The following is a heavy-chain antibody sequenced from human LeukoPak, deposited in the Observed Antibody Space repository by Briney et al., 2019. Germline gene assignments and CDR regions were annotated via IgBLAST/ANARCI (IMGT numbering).Heavy chain of an antibody. J-gene: IGHJ5*02. D-gene: IGHD6-13*01. CDR2: IKQDGSEK. Sequence: GGSLRLSCAASGFTFSIYWMSWVRQAPGKGLEWVANIKQDGSEKYYVDSVKGRFTISRDNAKNSLYLQMNSLRAEDTAVYYCAREIAAAAYNWFDPWGQGTLVTVSS. V-gene: IGHV3-7*01. CDR1: GFTFSIYW. CDR3: AREIAAAAYNWFDP.